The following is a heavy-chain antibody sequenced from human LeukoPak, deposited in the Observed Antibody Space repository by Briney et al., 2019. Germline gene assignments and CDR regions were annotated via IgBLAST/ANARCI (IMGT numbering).Heavy chain of an antibody. CDR2: ISYNSGTI. CDR1: GFTLSSYD. J-gene: IGHJ6*02. Sequence: GGSLRLSCAASGFTLSSYDMIWVRQAPGKGLEWVSYISYNSGTIYYADSVKGRFTISRDNAKNSLSLQVNSLRDEDTAVYYCARDVGYGMDVWGQGTTVTVSS. CDR3: ARDVGYGMDV. V-gene: IGHV3-48*02. D-gene: IGHD2-15*01.